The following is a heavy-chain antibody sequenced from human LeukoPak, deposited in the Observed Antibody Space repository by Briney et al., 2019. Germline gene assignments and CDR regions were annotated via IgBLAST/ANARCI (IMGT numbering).Heavy chain of an antibody. Sequence: ASVKVSCKASGYTFTGYYMHWVRQAPGQGLEWMGWINPNSGGTNYAQKFQGRVTMTRDTSISTAYMELSRLRSDDTAVYYCARDRRPYHYDSSGYLDWGQGTLVTVSS. D-gene: IGHD3-22*01. J-gene: IGHJ4*02. CDR3: ARDRRPYHYDSSGYLD. V-gene: IGHV1-2*02. CDR1: GYTFTGYY. CDR2: INPNSGGT.